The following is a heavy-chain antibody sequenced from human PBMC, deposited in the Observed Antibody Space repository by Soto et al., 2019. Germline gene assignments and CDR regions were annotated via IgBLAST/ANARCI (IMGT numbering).Heavy chain of an antibody. Sequence: SVKVSCKASGGTFSSYAISWVRQAPGQGLEWMGGIIPIFGTANYAQRFQGRVTITADESTSTAYMELSSLRSDDTAVYYCARDQSFDRSYYYGIDVWGQGTTVTVSS. D-gene: IGHD3-10*01. CDR3: ARDQSFDRSYYYGIDV. CDR2: IIPIFGTA. V-gene: IGHV1-69*13. J-gene: IGHJ6*02. CDR1: GGTFSSYA.